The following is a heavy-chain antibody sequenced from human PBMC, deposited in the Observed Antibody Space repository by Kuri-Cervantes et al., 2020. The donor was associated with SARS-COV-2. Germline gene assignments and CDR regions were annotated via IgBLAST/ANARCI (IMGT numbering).Heavy chain of an antibody. CDR1: GYTFTSYY. CDR2: INPSGGST. V-gene: IGHV1-46*01. D-gene: IGHD6-13*01. J-gene: IGHJ4*02. CDR3: ARAPRTGQQLVRRYYFDY. Sequence: ASVKVSCKASGYTFTSYYMHWVRQAPGQGLEWMGIINPSGGSTSYAQKFQGRVTMTRDTSTSAVYMELSSLRSEDTAVYYCARAPRTGQQLVRRYYFDYWGQGTLVTVSA.